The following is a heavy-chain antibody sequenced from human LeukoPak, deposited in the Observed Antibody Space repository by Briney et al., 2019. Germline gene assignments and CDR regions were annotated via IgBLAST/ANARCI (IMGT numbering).Heavy chain of an antibody. Sequence: GSLRLSCAAYGFTFSDYWMSWVRQAPGKGLEWVANIKQDESEKYYVDSVKGRFTISRDNAKNSLYLQMNSLRAEDTAVYYCGRDRGRVGATITWGQGTLVIVSS. V-gene: IGHV3-7*01. CDR3: GRDRGRVGATIT. CDR1: GFTFSDYW. J-gene: IGHJ4*02. D-gene: IGHD1-26*01. CDR2: IKQDESEK.